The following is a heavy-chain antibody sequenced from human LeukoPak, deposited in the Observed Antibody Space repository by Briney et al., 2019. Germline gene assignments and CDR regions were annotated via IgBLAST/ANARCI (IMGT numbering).Heavy chain of an antibody. D-gene: IGHD3-10*01. CDR1: GFTFSSYA. V-gene: IGHV3-30-3*01. J-gene: IGHJ4*02. CDR2: ISYDGSNK. Sequence: GRSLRLSCAASGFTFSSYAMHWVRQAPGKGLEWVAVISYDGSNKYYADSVKGRFTISRDNSKNTLYLQMNSLRAEDTAVYYCARDLTMVRGHLDYWGQGTLVTVSS. CDR3: ARDLTMVRGHLDY.